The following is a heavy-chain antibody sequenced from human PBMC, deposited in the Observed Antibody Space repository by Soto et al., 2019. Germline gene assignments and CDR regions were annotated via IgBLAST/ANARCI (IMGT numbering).Heavy chain of an antibody. J-gene: IGHJ6*01. V-gene: IGHV3-23*01. CDR2: ISGSGGST. Sequence: SXRLSCAASGFTFSSYAMSWVRQAPGKGLEWVSAISGSGGSTYYADSVKGRFTISRDNSKNTLYLQMNSLRAEDTAVYYYXXXXXXGEWGLYYGMDVWGQGTTVTVSS. CDR1: GFTFSSYA. D-gene: IGHD3-10*01. CDR3: XXXXXXGEWGLYYGMDV.